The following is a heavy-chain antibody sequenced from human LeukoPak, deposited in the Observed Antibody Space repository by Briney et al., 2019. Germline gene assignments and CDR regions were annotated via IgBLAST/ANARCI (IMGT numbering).Heavy chain of an antibody. CDR1: GYTFTGYY. Sequence: GASVKVSCKASGYTFTGYYMHWVRQAPGQGLEWMGWINPDSGATNYAQKFQGRVTMTRDTSTSTVYMELSSLRSEDTAVYYCARDRGSKRVAYCGGDCYIGYFDLWGRGTLVTVSS. D-gene: IGHD2-21*02. V-gene: IGHV1-2*02. CDR3: ARDRGSKRVAYCGGDCYIGYFDL. CDR2: INPDSGAT. J-gene: IGHJ2*01.